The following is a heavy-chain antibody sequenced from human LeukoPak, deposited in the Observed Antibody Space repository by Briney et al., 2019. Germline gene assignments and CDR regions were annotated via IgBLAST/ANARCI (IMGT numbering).Heavy chain of an antibody. J-gene: IGHJ4*02. CDR3: ARAYDFWSGSVGD. CDR2: IIPISGTA. CDR1: GGTFSSYA. D-gene: IGHD3-3*01. Sequence: ASVKVSCKASGGTFSSYAISWVRQAPGQGLEWMGGIIPISGTANYAQKFQGRVTITTDESTSTAYMELSSLRSEDTAVYYCARAYDFWSGSVGDWGQGTLVTVSS. V-gene: IGHV1-69*05.